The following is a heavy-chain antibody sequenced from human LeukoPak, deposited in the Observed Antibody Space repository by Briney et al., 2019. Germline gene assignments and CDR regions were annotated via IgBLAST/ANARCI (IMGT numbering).Heavy chain of an antibody. Sequence: SETLSLTCAVSGGSISSYYWSWIRQPPGKGLEWIGYIYYSGSTYYNPSLKSRVTISVDTSKNQFSLKLSSVTAADTAVYYCARLGSLIVVVTAIDAFDIRGQGTMVTVSS. D-gene: IGHD2-21*02. CDR1: GGSISSYY. V-gene: IGHV4-30-4*01. CDR3: ARLGSLIVVVTAIDAFDI. CDR2: IYYSGST. J-gene: IGHJ3*02.